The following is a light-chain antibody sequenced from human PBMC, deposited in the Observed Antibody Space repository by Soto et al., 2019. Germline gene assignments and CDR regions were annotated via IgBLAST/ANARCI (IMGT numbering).Light chain of an antibody. J-gene: IGKJ5*01. V-gene: IGKV3-11*01. CDR2: DAS. CDR3: QQYGSSPIT. CDR1: QSVNSY. Sequence: EIVLTQSPATLSLSPGERATLSCRASQSVNSYLAWYQQKPGQAPRLLIYDASNRATGIPARFSGSGSGTDFTLTISRLEPEDFALYYCQQYGSSPITFGQGTRLEIK.